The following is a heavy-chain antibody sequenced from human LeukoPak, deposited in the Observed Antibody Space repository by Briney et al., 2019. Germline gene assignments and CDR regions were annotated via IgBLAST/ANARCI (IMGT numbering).Heavy chain of an antibody. D-gene: IGHD6-19*01. CDR2: ISSSSSYI. J-gene: IGHJ3*02. CDR3: ARGTYSSGRCDVFDI. V-gene: IGHV3-21*01. CDR1: GFTFSSYS. Sequence: GGSLRLSCAASGFTFSSYSMNWVRQAPGKGLEWVSSISSSSSYIYYADSVKGRFTISRDNAKNSLYLQMNSLRAEDTAVYYCARGTYSSGRCDVFDIWGQGTMVSVSS.